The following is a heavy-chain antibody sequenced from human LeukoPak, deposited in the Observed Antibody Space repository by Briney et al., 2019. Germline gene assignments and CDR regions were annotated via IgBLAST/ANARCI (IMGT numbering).Heavy chain of an antibody. CDR2: INSDGSST. V-gene: IGHV3-74*01. CDR1: GFTFSSYW. Sequence: GGSLRLSCAASGFTFSSYWMHWVRQAPGKGLVWVSRINSDGSSTSYADSVKGRFTISRDNAKNTLYLQMNSLRAEDTAVYYCARLTLTMIVVVSPWYFDYWGQGTLVTVSS. D-gene: IGHD3-22*01. J-gene: IGHJ4*02. CDR3: ARLTLTMIVVVSPWYFDY.